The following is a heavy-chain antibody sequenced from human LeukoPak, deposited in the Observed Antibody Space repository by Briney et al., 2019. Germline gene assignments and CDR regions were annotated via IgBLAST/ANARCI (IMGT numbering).Heavy chain of an antibody. CDR1: GFIFSDSA. Sequence: GGSLKLSCAASGFIFSDSAMHWVRQASGKGLEWVSRIRSKPNNYATVYAASVKGRFTISRDDSNNTAFLQIDSLESEDTAVYYCVSEARYYFDYWGQGTLVTVSS. D-gene: IGHD1-14*01. J-gene: IGHJ4*02. CDR3: VSEARYYFDY. V-gene: IGHV3-73*01. CDR2: IRSKPNNYAT.